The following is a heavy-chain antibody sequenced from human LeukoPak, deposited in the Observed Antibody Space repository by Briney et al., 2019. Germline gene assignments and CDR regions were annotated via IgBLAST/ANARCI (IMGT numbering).Heavy chain of an antibody. J-gene: IGHJ3*02. CDR2: LSHSGRT. D-gene: IGHD3-16*02. Sequence: PSETLSLACAVPRYSISSGYYWGCRRQPPGKGLEWIGSLSHSGRTYYNTSLESPVTISVDTSKNQFSLKLSSVTAADTAVYYCARHDVITFGGVIVTAGTFDIWGQGTMVTVSS. CDR1: RYSISSGYY. CDR3: ARHDVITFGGVIVTAGTFDI. V-gene: IGHV4-38-2*01.